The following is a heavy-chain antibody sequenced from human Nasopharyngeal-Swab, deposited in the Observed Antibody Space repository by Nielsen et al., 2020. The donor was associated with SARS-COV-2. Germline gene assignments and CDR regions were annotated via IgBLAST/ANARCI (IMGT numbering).Heavy chain of an antibody. D-gene: IGHD1-26*01. Sequence: GESLKISCAASGFIFSGYGMHWVRQAPGKGLEWVALISYDGSNKFYADSVKGRFTISRDNSKNTLYLQMNSLRAEDTAVYYCAKADRGGSYFSEYYYYMDVWGKGTTVTVSS. V-gene: IGHV3-30*18. CDR2: ISYDGSNK. CDR1: GFIFSGYG. J-gene: IGHJ6*03. CDR3: AKADRGGSYFSEYYYYMDV.